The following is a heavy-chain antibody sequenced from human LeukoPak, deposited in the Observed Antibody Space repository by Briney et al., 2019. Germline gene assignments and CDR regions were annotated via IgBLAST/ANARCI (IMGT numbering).Heavy chain of an antibody. CDR1: GFTFSTYT. CDR3: ARDDTYMFDY. CDR2: INTDGRTT. J-gene: IGHJ4*02. D-gene: IGHD2-2*02. Sequence: PGGSLRLSCAASGFTFSTYTMKWVRQAPGKGLEWVAHINTDGRTTTYADSVKGRFTVARDNAKNTLYLEMNRLRAEDTAVYYCARDDTYMFDYWGQGTQVTVSS. V-gene: IGHV3-74*01.